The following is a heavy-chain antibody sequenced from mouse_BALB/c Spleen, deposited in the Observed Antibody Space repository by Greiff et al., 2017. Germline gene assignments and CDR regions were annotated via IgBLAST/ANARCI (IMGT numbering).Heavy chain of an antibody. CDR2: ISDGGSYT. V-gene: IGHV5-4*02. J-gene: IGHJ4*01. Sequence: EVKLVESGGGLVKPGGSLKLSCAASGFTFSDYYMYWVRQTPEKRLEWVATISDGGSYTYYPDSVKGRFTISRDNAKNNLYLQMSSLKSEDTAMYYFARGLRYAMDYWGQGTSVTVSS. CDR1: GFTFSDYY. D-gene: IGHD1-1*01. CDR3: ARGLRYAMDY.